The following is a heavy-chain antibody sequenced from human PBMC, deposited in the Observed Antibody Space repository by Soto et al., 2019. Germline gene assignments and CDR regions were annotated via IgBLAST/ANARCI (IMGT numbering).Heavy chain of an antibody. V-gene: IGHV3-7*01. CDR1: GFTFSSYW. CDR3: ARHDYVWGSPIGYFDY. Sequence: QSGGSLRLSCAASGFTFSSYWMSWVRQAPGKGLEWVANIKQDGSEKYYVDSVKGRFTISRDNAKNSLYLQMNSLRAEDTAVYYCARHDYVWGSPIGYFDYWRQGTLVTVSS. CDR2: IKQDGSEK. J-gene: IGHJ4*02. D-gene: IGHD3-16*01.